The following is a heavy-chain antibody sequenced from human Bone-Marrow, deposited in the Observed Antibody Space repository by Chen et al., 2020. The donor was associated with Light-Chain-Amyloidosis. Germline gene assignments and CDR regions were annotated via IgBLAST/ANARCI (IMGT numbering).Heavy chain of an antibody. J-gene: IGHJ4*02. CDR3: ARRRDGYNFDY. Sequence: EVQLEQPGPEVKKPGESLKISCKGSGYTFPNYWIGRVRQMPGKGLEWMGVIYPDDSDARYSPSFEGQVTISADKSITTAYLQWRSLKASDTAMYYCARRRDGYNFDYWGQGTLVTVSS. D-gene: IGHD5-12*01. CDR1: GYTFPNYW. V-gene: IGHV5-51*01. CDR2: IYPDDSDA.